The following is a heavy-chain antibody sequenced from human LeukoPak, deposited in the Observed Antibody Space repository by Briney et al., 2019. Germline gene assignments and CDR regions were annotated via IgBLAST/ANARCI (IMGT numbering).Heavy chain of an antibody. CDR3: ARVLVAIGSYYFDY. J-gene: IGHJ4*02. CDR2: IIPIFGTA. Sequence: SVKVSCKASGGTFSSYAISWVRQAPGQGLEWMGGIIPIFGTANYAQKFQGRVTITADKSTSTAYMELSSLRSEDTAVYYCARVLVAIGSYYFDYWGQGTLVTASS. CDR1: GGTFSSYA. V-gene: IGHV1-69*06. D-gene: IGHD2-21*01.